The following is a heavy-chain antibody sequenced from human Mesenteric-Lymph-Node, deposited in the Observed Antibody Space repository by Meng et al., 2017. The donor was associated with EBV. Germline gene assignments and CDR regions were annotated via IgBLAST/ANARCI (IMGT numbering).Heavy chain of an antibody. V-gene: IGHV4-30-4*01. Sequence: QVQLQESGPGLVKPSXXLSLTGGVSGGSISSGGYYWSWIRQPPGKGLEWIGYIHDSGNTYHNPSLKSRLTLSIDTSKNQFSVKLTSVTAADTAVYYCARSYDSSGYQFDPWGRGTLVTVSS. CDR2: IHDSGNT. J-gene: IGHJ5*02. D-gene: IGHD3-22*01. CDR3: ARSYDSSGYQFDP. CDR1: GGSISSGGYY.